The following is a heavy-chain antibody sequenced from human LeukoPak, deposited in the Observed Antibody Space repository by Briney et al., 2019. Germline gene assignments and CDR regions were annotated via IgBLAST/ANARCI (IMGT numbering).Heavy chain of an antibody. CDR2: MNPNSGNT. D-gene: IGHD2-2*01. CDR3: ARDLGYCSSTSCCYFDS. CDR1: GYTFTSYD. Sequence: ASVKVSCKASGYTFTSYDINWVRQATGQGLEWMGWMNPNSGNTGYAQKFQGRVTITRNTSISTAYMELSNLRSEDTAVYYCARDLGYCSSTSCCYFDSWGQGTLVTVSS. V-gene: IGHV1-8*03. J-gene: IGHJ4*02.